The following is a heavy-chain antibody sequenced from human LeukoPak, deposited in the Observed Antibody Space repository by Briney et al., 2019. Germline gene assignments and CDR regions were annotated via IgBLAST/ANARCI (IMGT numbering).Heavy chain of an antibody. CDR1: GYTFTGYY. CDR3: ARGDTCYYYSYMDV. J-gene: IGHJ6*03. CDR2: INPNSGGT. Sequence: ASVTVSCKASGYTFTGYYMHGVRQAPGQGLEWMGWINPNSGGTNYAQKFQGRVTMTRDTSISTAYMELGRLRSDDTAVYYCARGDTCYYYSYMDVWGKGTTVTVSS. V-gene: IGHV1-2*02.